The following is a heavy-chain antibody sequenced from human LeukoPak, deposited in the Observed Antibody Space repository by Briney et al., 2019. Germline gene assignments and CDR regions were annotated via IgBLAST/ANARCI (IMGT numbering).Heavy chain of an antibody. V-gene: IGHV3-23*01. Sequence: GGSLRLSCAASGFTFSIYAMSWVRQAPGKGLEWVAAISSSGGTTYYADSMRGRFSISRDNPKSMLFLEMSSLRADDTAVYYCAKVAARRGYEAYFEYWGHGTQVAVSS. CDR2: ISSSGGTT. CDR3: AKVAARRGYEAYFEY. CDR1: GFTFSIYA. D-gene: IGHD3-22*01. J-gene: IGHJ4*01.